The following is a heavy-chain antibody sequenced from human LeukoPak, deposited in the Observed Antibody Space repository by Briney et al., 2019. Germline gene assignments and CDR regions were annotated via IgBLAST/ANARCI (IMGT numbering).Heavy chain of an antibody. CDR3: ARVGILLWFGDQGPFDY. D-gene: IGHD3-10*01. CDR1: GGSFSGYY. CDR2: INHSGST. V-gene: IGHV4-34*01. Sequence: SETLSLTCAVYGGSFSGYYWSWIRQPPGKGLEWIGEINHSGSTNYNPSLKSRVTISVDTSKNQFSLKLSSVTAADTAVYYCARVGILLWFGDQGPFDYWGQGTLVTVSS. J-gene: IGHJ4*02.